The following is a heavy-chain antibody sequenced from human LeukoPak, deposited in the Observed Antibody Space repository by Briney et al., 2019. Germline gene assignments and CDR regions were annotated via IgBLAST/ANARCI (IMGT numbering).Heavy chain of an antibody. CDR1: GGSISSGSYY. CDR2: IYTSGST. J-gene: IGHJ5*02. V-gene: IGHV4-61*02. CDR3: ARDTLGYPPGWFDP. Sequence: SETLSLTCTVSGGSISSGSYYWSWIRQPAGKGLEWIGRIYTSGSTNYNPSLKSRVTISVDTSKNQFSLKLSSVTAADTAVYYCARDTLGYPPGWFDPWGQGTLVTVSS. D-gene: IGHD2-15*01.